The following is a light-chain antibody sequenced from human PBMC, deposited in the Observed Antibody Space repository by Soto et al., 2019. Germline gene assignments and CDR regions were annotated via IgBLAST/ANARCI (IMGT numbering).Light chain of an antibody. CDR3: QQYKSYLRT. V-gene: IGKV1-5*01. Sequence: DIQMTQSPSTLSASVGDRVTITCPASQTISSWLAWYQQKPGKAPKLLIYAASTLESGVSSRFSGRGSGTEFTLTINSLQPEDFATYYCQQYKSYLRTFGQGTKVDI. J-gene: IGKJ1*01. CDR2: AAS. CDR1: QTISSW.